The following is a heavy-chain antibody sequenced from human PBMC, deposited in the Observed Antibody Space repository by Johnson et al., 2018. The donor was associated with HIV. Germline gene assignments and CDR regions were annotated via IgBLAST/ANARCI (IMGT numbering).Heavy chain of an antibody. Sequence: MLLVESGGGLVQPGGSLRLSCAASGFTFSSYWMHWVRQAPGKGLVWVANIKQDGSEKYYVDSVKGRFTFSRDNAKNSLFLHMSSLRAEDTAVYYCARVGPRSKGGPVDAFDIWGQGTMVTVSS. J-gene: IGHJ3*02. V-gene: IGHV3-7*01. CDR3: ARVGPRSKGGPVDAFDI. CDR2: IKQDGSEK. D-gene: IGHD3-16*01. CDR1: GFTFSSYW.